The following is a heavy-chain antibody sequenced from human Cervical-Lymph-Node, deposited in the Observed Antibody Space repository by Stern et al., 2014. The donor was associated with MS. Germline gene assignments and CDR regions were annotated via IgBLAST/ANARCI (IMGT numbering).Heavy chain of an antibody. Sequence: EVQLVESGGGVIQPGGSLRLSCTASGFTVSRDYMTWVRQAPGKGLEWVSLITNVGSTCYTDSVKCRFTISRDDSKNTVYLHMTSLRAEDTAMYYCARDTSSPERSDWWGQGTLVTVSS. J-gene: IGHJ4*02. CDR3: ARDTSSPERSDW. V-gene: IGHV3-53*01. CDR1: GFTVSRDY. D-gene: IGHD1-1*01. CDR2: ITNVGST.